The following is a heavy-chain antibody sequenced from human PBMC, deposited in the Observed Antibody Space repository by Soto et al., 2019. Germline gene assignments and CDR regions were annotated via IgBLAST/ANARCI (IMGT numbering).Heavy chain of an antibody. V-gene: IGHV1-18*04. Sequence: GASVKVSCKASGYTFTSYGISWVRQAPGQGLEWMGWISAYNGNTNYAQKLQGRVTMTTDTSTSTAYMELRSLRSDDTAVYYCARGVIAVGVGDYYYGMYLWSQGGTVNGSS. CDR3: ARGVIAVGVGDYYYGMYL. J-gene: IGHJ6*02. D-gene: IGHD6-19*01. CDR1: GYTFTSYG. CDR2: ISAYNGNT.